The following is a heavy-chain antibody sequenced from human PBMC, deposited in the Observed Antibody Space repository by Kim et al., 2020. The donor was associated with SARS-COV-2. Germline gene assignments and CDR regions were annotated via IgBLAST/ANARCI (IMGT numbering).Heavy chain of an antibody. Sequence: GGSLRLSCAASGFTFSTSDMGWVRQSPGKGLEWLSGISASGSNTYYADSVKGRFTIYRDNSKNTLYLQMNSLGGEDTAVYYCAKDSGARSDYWGQGTLVTVS. CDR1: GFTFSTSD. CDR2: ISASGSNT. J-gene: IGHJ4*02. CDR3: AKDSGARSDY. V-gene: IGHV3-23*01. D-gene: IGHD1-26*01.